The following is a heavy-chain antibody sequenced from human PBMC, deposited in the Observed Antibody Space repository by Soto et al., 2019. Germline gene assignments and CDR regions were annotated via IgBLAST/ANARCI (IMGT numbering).Heavy chain of an antibody. CDR1: GFTFTIYS. CDR3: TTGLSNGYYNFDY. CDR2: ISGSSSTI. D-gene: IGHD3-22*01. V-gene: IGHV3-48*01. Sequence: PGGSLRLSCAASGFTFTIYSMNWVRQAPGKGLEWVSYISGSSSTIYYADSVKGRFTISRDNAKNSLYLQMNSLKTEDTAVYYCTTGLSNGYYNFDYWGQGTPVTVSS. J-gene: IGHJ4*02.